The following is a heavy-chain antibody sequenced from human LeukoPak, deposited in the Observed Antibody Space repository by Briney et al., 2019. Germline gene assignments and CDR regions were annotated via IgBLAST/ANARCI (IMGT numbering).Heavy chain of an antibody. CDR2: IYSGGST. CDR1: GFTVSSNY. CDR3: ARAGGGDCYSGPCNIDY. D-gene: IGHD2-21*02. J-gene: IGHJ4*02. Sequence: GGSLRLSCAASGFTVSSNYMSWVRQAPGKGLEWVSVIYSGGSTYYADSVKGRFTISRDNSKNTLYLQMNSLRAEDTAVYYCARAGGGDCYSGPCNIDYWGQGTLVTVSS. V-gene: IGHV3-53*01.